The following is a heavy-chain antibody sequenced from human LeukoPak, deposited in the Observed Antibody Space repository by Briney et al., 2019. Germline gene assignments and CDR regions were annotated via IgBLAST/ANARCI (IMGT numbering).Heavy chain of an antibody. CDR1: GYTFTSYW. CDR3: ARLLIAMTDY. V-gene: IGHV5-51*01. J-gene: IGHJ4*02. D-gene: IGHD5-18*01. CDR2: IYPADAET. Sequence: GESLKISCKGSGYTFTSYWIGWVRQMPGKGLEWMGIIYPADAETRYSPSFQGQVTISADKSTSPAYLQWSSLRASDTAIYYCARLLIAMTDYWGQGTLVSVSS.